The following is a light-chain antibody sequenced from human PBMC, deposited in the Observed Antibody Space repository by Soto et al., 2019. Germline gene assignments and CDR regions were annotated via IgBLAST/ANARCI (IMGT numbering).Light chain of an antibody. V-gene: IGLV2-23*02. CDR3: SSYAGSTTYVV. Sequence: QSALTQPASVSGSPGQSITIYCTGTSSDVGSYDLVSWYQHHPGKAPKVMIYEVSKRPSGLSNRFSASKSGNTASLTISGLQAEDEADYYCSSYAGSTTYVVFGGGTKLTVL. J-gene: IGLJ2*01. CDR2: EVS. CDR1: SSDVGSYDL.